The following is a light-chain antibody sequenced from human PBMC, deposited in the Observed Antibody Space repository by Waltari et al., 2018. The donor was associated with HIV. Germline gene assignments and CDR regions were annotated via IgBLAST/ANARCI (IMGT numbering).Light chain of an antibody. Sequence: EIVMTPSPPPLSVSPGQRVTLSCTASQRLSAKVAWFQQRPGQAHRLLIYEAATRPTGIPARFSGSGSGTEFTLTISSLQSEDFATYFCQQYDSGPRGITFGQGTMLEIK. CDR1: QRLSAK. CDR2: EAA. CDR3: QQYDSGPRGIT. J-gene: IGKJ2*01. V-gene: IGKV3-15*01.